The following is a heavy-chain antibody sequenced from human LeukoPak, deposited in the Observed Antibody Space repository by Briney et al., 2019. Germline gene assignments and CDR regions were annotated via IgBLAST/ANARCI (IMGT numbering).Heavy chain of an antibody. CDR1: GFIFRNYV. J-gene: IGHJ4*02. D-gene: IGHD3-22*01. CDR3: AKGRTSGMYYYDSSGYPLDY. CDR2: ISNSGGST. V-gene: IGHV3-23*01. Sequence: GGSLRLSCAASGFIFRNYVVAWVRQAPGKGLEWVSQISNSGGSTYYADSVKGRFTISRDNSKNTLYLQMNSLRAEDTAVYYCAKGRTSGMYYYDSSGYPLDYWGQGTLVTVSS.